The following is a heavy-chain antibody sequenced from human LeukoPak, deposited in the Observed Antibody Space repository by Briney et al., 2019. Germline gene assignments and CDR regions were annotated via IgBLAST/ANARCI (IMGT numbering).Heavy chain of an antibody. CDR2: IYYSGST. CDR3: ARVCYDFWSGYYGHNWFDP. Sequence: SETLSLTCTVSGGSISSSSYYWGWIRQPPGKGLEWIGSIYYSGSTYYNPSLKSRVTISVDTSKNQFSLKLSSVTAADTAVYYCARVCYDFWSGYYGHNWFDPWGQGTLVTVSS. V-gene: IGHV4-39*01. CDR1: GGSISSSSYY. D-gene: IGHD3-3*01. J-gene: IGHJ5*02.